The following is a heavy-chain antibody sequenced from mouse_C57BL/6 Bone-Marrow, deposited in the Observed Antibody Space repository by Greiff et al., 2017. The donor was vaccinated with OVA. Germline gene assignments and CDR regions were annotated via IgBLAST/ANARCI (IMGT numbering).Heavy chain of an antibody. J-gene: IGHJ4*01. CDR2: ISDGGSYT. Sequence: EVKVVESGGGLVKPGGSLKLSCAASGFTFSSYAMSWVRQTPEKRLEWVATISDGGSYTYYPDNVKGRFTISRDNAKNNLYLQMSHLKSEDTAMYYCARDQATGYYAMDYWGQGTSVTVSS. CDR3: ARDQATGYYAMDY. V-gene: IGHV5-4*01. D-gene: IGHD3-2*02. CDR1: GFTFSSYA.